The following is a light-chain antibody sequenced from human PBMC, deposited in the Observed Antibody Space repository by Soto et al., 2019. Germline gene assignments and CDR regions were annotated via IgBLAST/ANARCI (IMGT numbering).Light chain of an antibody. V-gene: IGKV3-15*01. Sequence: EIVMTQSPATLSVSPGERATLSCRASQGVGSTLAWYQQKPGQTPRLLIYAASTRATGDPARFSGSGSGTEFTLTINSLQSEDFAVYYCQHYHSWPLTFGGGTKVEIK. CDR2: AAS. J-gene: IGKJ4*01. CDR3: QHYHSWPLT. CDR1: QGVGST.